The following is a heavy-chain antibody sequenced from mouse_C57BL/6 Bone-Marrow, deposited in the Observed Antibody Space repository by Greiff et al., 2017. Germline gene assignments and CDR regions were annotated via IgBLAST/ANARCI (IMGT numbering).Heavy chain of an antibody. CDR1: GFSLNTFDMS. J-gene: IGHJ3*01. D-gene: IGHD1-1*01. CDR2: IWWDDDK. Sequence: QVTLKVSGPGILQPSQTLSLTCSFSGFSLNTFDMSVGWLRQPSGKGLEWLAHIWWDDDKYYNPDLKSRLTSSKDTSKNLVLLKIANVDTADTDTYSCARGYYGSSSWFAYWGQGTLVTVSA. V-gene: IGHV8-8*01. CDR3: ARGYYGSSSWFAY.